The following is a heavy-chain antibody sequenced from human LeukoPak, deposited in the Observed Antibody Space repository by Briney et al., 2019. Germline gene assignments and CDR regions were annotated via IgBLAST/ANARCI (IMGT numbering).Heavy chain of an antibody. CDR2: ISYDGSNK. CDR1: GFTFSSYG. J-gene: IGHJ4*02. V-gene: IGHV3-30*18. CDR3: AKDEGIAVAGTPVSLFDY. D-gene: IGHD6-19*01. Sequence: GGSLRLSCAASGFTFSSYGMHWVRQAPGKGLEWVAVISYDGSNKYYADSVKGRFTISRDNSKNTLYPQMNSLRAEDTAVYYCAKDEGIAVAGTPVSLFDYWGQGTLVTVSS.